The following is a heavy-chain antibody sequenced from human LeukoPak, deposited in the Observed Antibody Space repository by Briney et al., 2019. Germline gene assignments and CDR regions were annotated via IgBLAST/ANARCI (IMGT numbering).Heavy chain of an antibody. D-gene: IGHD3-22*01. CDR1: GFTFSTYE. CDR2: ISSSGSTI. Sequence: GGSLRLSCAASGFTFSTYEMTWVRQSPGKGLEWVSYISSSGSTIYYADSVKGRFTISRDNARNSLYLQMNSLRAEDTAVYYCARGPDYYDSSGYYSDFDYWGQGTLVTVSS. CDR3: ARGPDYYDSSGYYSDFDY. V-gene: IGHV3-48*03. J-gene: IGHJ4*02.